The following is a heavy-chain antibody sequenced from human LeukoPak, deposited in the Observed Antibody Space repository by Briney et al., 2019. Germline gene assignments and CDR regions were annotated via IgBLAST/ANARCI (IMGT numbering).Heavy chain of an antibody. CDR1: GFTFSSYS. CDR3: ARDLEWLGIQLDP. J-gene: IGHJ5*02. Sequence: QPGGSLRLSCAASGFTFSSYSMNWVRQAPGKGLEWVSYIGSSGDTIHYADSVKGRFTISRDNAKNSLYLQMNGLRAEDTAVYYCARDLEWLGIQLDPWGQGTLVTVSS. V-gene: IGHV3-48*01. D-gene: IGHD3-3*01. CDR2: IGSSGDTI.